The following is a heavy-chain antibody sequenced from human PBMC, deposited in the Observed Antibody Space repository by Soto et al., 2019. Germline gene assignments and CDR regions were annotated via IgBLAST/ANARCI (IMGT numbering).Heavy chain of an antibody. V-gene: IGHV3-30*18. CDR2: ISYDGSNK. CDR3: TKDLDPENPLYDDYFDY. D-gene: IGHD5-12*01. Sequence: GGSLRLSCAASGFTFSSYGMHWVRQAPGKGLERVAVISYDGSNKYYAESVKGRFTISRDNSKNTLYLQMNSMRTEDTAVYYCTKDLDPENPLYDDYFDYWGQETLVTVSS. J-gene: IGHJ4*02. CDR1: GFTFSSYG.